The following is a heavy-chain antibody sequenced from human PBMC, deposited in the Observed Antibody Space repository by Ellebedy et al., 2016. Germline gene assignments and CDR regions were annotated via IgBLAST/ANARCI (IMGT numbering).Heavy chain of an antibody. CDR3: AKGYYDSGA. Sequence: GGSLRLXCAASGFTFTNFAMGWVRQAPGKGLEWVSSISSDAVNTYYADSVKGRFTISRDNSKNTLFLQRNSLRGDDTAIYYCAKGYYDSGAWGQGTLVTVSS. CDR1: GFTFTNFA. J-gene: IGHJ1*01. V-gene: IGHV3-23*01. D-gene: IGHD3-22*01. CDR2: ISSDAVNT.